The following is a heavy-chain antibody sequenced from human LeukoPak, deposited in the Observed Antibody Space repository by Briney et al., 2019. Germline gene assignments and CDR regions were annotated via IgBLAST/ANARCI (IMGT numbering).Heavy chain of an antibody. CDR2: IRSKSDGGTT. CDR1: GFTFSNYW. V-gene: IGHV3-15*01. J-gene: IGHJ1*01. D-gene: IGHD6-19*01. CDR3: TTDGWD. Sequence: GGSLRLSCAASGFTFSNYWMSWVRQAPGKGLEWVGRIRSKSDGGTTEYTAPVKGRFTISRDDSKNMLYLQMNSLKAEDTALYYCTTDGWDWGQGTLVTVSS.